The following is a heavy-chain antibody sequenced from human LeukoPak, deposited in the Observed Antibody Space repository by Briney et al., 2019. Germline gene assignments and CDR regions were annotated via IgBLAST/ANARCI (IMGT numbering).Heavy chain of an antibody. CDR2: INQSGST. D-gene: IGHD3-22*01. CDR3: ARDRRLDSSGYGCPAFDI. V-gene: IGHV4-34*01. J-gene: IGHJ3*02. CDR1: TESFSESFSGHF. Sequence: SETLSLTCTVYTESFSESFSGHFWSWIRQPPGKGLEWIGEINQSGSTFYNPSLKSRVTISVDTSKNQFSLKLSSVTAADTAVYYCARDRRLDSSGYGCPAFDIWGQGTMVTVSS.